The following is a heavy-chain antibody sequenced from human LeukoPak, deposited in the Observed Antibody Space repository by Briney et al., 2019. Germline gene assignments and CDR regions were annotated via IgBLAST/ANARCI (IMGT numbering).Heavy chain of an antibody. D-gene: IGHD1-1*01. CDR1: GFTFNDYY. V-gene: IGHV3-11*01. CDR2: ISSSGSTI. CDR3: AKDTTGDAFDI. J-gene: IGHJ3*02. Sequence: GGSLRLSCAASGFTFNDYYMSWIRQAPGKGLEWVSYISSSGSTIYYADSVKGRFTISRDNAKNSLYLQMNSLRAEDTAVYYCAKDTTGDAFDIWGQGTMVTVSS.